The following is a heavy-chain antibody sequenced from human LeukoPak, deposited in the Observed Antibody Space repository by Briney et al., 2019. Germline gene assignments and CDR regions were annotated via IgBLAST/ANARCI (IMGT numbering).Heavy chain of an antibody. CDR2: VRGSDAGT. CDR1: GFTFSSYA. Sequence: GGSLSLSCAASGFTFSSYAMNWVRQAPGKGLEWVSAVRGSDAGTSYADSVKGRFTISRDNSKNTLYLQMNSLRAEDTAVYYCAKNRGGSDYSGSDYWGQGTLVTVSS. D-gene: IGHD1-26*01. CDR3: AKNRGGSDYSGSDY. J-gene: IGHJ4*02. V-gene: IGHV3-23*01.